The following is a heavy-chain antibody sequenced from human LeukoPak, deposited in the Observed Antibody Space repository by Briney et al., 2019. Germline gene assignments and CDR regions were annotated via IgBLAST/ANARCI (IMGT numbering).Heavy chain of an antibody. CDR2: ISPTSSNI. J-gene: IGHJ4*02. V-gene: IGHV3-48*01. CDR3: AKGEMAIFGVVPDY. CDR1: GFTFRDYS. D-gene: IGHD3-3*01. Sequence: GGSLRLSCAASGFTFRDYSMNWVRQAPGKGPECVSYISPTSSNIFYTDSVKGRFTISRDNSKNTLYLQMNSLRAEDTAVYYCAKGEMAIFGVVPDYWGQGTLVTVSS.